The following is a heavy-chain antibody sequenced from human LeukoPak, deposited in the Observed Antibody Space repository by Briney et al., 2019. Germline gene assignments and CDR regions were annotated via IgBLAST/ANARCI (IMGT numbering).Heavy chain of an antibody. CDR2: ISYDGSNK. CDR1: GFTFSSYA. Sequence: GGSLRLSCAASGFTFSSYAMHWVRQAPGRGLEWVAVISYDGSNKYHADSVKGRFTISRDNSKNTLYLQMNSLRAEDTAVYYCAREPYDGGFDYWGQGTLVTVSS. D-gene: IGHD2-21*01. J-gene: IGHJ4*02. CDR3: AREPYDGGFDY. V-gene: IGHV3-30-3*01.